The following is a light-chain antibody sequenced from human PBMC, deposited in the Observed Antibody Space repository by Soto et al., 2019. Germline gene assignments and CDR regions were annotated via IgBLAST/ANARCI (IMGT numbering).Light chain of an antibody. CDR1: SGSIASKY. CDR2: ENN. J-gene: IGLJ2*01. CDR3: QSYDSSSII. V-gene: IGLV6-57*04. Sequence: NFMLTQPHSVSESPGKTVTISCTRSSGSIASKYVQWYQQRPGSAPTTVIYENNQRPSGVPDRFSGSIDSSSNSASLNISGLKTEDEADYYCQSYDSSSIIFGGGTKLTVL.